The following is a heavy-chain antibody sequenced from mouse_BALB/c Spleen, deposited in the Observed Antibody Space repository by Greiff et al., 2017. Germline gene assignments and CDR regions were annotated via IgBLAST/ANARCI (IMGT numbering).Heavy chain of an antibody. J-gene: IGHJ2*01. V-gene: IGHV1S137*01. CDR3: ARRGSSPGYFDY. D-gene: IGHD1-1*01. CDR2: ISTYYGDA. CDR1: GYTFTDYA. Sequence: VQLQESGAELVRPGVSVKISCKGSGYTFTDYAMHWVKQSHAQSLEWIGVISTYYGDASYNQKFKGKATMTVDKSSSTAYMELARLTSEDSAIYYCARRGSSPGYFDYWGQGTTLTVSA.